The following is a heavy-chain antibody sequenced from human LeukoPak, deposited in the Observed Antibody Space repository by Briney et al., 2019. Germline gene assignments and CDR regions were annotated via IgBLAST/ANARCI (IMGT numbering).Heavy chain of an antibody. CDR3: ATHYSLGGSSWFDP. D-gene: IGHD4-11*01. CDR1: GHTFTGYY. CDR2: INPNSGGT. J-gene: IGHJ5*02. V-gene: IGHV1-2*02. Sequence: ASVKVSCKASGHTFTGYYMHWVRQAPGQGLEWMGWINPNSGGTNYAQKFQGRVTMTRDTSISTAYMELSRLRSDDTAVYYCATHYSLGGSSWFDPWGQGTLVTVSS.